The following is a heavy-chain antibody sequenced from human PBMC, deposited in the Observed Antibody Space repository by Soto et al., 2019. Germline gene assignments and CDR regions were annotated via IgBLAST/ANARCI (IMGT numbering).Heavy chain of an antibody. CDR1: GFTFSSYA. V-gene: IGHV3-23*01. CDR2: ISGSGGST. CDR3: AKDETIRFLEWLSTDAFDM. Sequence: PGGSLRLSCAASGFTFSSYAMSWVRQAPGKGLEWVSAISGSGGSTYYADSVKGRFTISRDNSKNTLYLQMKSMRAEDTAVYYCAKDETIRFLEWLSTDAFDMWGQGTMVTV. D-gene: IGHD3-3*01. J-gene: IGHJ3*02.